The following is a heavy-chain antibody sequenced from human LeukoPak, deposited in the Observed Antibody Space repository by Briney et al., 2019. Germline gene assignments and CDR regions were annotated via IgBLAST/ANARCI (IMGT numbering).Heavy chain of an antibody. D-gene: IGHD4-17*01. V-gene: IGHV3-23*01. CDR3: ARDLETTAFDY. J-gene: IGHJ4*02. CDR1: GFTFSSYG. Sequence: GGSLRLSCAASGFTFSSYGMSWVRQAPGKGLEWVSAVNGRGIRTYYADSVKGRFTISRDNSKNTLYLQMNSLRAEDTAVYYCARDLETTAFDYWGQGTLVTVSS. CDR2: VNGRGIRT.